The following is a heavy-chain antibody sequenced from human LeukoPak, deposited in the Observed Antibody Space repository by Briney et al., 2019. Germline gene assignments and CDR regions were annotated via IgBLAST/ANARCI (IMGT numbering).Heavy chain of an antibody. J-gene: IGHJ4*02. V-gene: IGHV4-4*07. CDR3: ARRHISSGWSFDY. D-gene: IGHD6-19*01. CDR2: IHTSGST. CDR1: GGSISNYH. Sequence: SETLSLTCNVSGGSISNYHWSWIRQPAGKGLEWIGQIHTSGSTNYNPPLKSRVTVSIDTPENQLSLTIRSVTAADTAIYYCARRHISSGWSFDYWGQGTLVTVSS.